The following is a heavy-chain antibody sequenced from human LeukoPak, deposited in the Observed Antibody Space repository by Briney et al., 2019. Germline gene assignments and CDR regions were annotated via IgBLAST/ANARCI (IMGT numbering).Heavy chain of an antibody. V-gene: IGHV1-18*01. Sequence: ASVKVSCKASGYSFINYDITWVRQAPGLGLEWMGWISAYNGNTDYAQKFRGRVTMTTDTSTTTAYMELTSLRSDDTAVYYCARSSDLAVAGDYWGQGTLVTVSS. CDR1: GYSFINYD. CDR2: ISAYNGNT. CDR3: ARSSDLAVAGDY. J-gene: IGHJ4*02. D-gene: IGHD6-19*01.